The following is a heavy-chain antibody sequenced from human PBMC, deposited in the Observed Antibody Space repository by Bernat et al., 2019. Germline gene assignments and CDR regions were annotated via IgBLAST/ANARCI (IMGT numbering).Heavy chain of an antibody. V-gene: IGHV3-23*01. J-gene: IGHJ6*03. CDR3: AKFKGQVLGNYCMNV. Sequence: QLMESGGGLVQPGGSLRLSCAASGFSFDTFAMAWVRQAPGKGLEWVSTVSGGGSIYYADSVKGRFTISRDNSKKIVYLQMNSLRVDDTAVFYCAKFKGQVLGNYCMNVWGKGTTVTVS. CDR1: GFSFDTFA. CDR2: VSGGGSI. D-gene: IGHD6-6*01.